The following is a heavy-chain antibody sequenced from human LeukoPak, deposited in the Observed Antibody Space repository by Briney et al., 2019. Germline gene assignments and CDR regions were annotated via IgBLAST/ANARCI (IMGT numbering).Heavy chain of an antibody. J-gene: IGHJ4*02. CDR1: GYSFTTYW. D-gene: IGHD1-26*01. CDR2: IYPGDSDT. V-gene: IGHV5-51*01. Sequence: GESLKISFQGSGYSFTTYWIGWVRQMPGKGLEWMGIIYPGDSDTRYSPSFQGQVTISADKSTSTAYLQWSSLKASDTAMYYCARHQIVGATRSPFDYWGQGTRVTVSS. CDR3: ARHQIVGATRSPFDY.